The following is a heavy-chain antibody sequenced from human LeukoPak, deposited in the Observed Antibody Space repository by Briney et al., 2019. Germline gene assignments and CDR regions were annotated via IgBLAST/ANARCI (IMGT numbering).Heavy chain of an antibody. CDR2: LYSGDST. V-gene: IGHV3-53*01. J-gene: IGHJ2*01. CDR3: ARVGDHYHWYLDV. CDR1: GFSVGSNY. Sequence: GGSLGLSCAASGFSVGSNYMNWVRQAPGKGLEGVSILYSGDSTYYPDSAKGRFIVSRDNSKNTLFLQMNALRVEDTAVYYCARVGDHYHWYLDVWGRGTLVTVSS. D-gene: IGHD3-10*01.